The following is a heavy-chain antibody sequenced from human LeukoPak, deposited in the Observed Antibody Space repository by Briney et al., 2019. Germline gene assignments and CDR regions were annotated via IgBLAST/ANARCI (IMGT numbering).Heavy chain of an antibody. CDR3: ARADMSSDYTPNDY. Sequence: GASVKVSCKASGYTXTDFYMHWVRQAPGQGLEWMGWSNPNSGGTNYAQSFQGRVTMTRDTSISTAYMELSRLRSDDTAVYYCARADMSSDYTPNDYWGQGILSPSPQ. V-gene: IGHV1-2*02. CDR2: SNPNSGGT. CDR1: GYTXTDFY. J-gene: IGHJ4*02. D-gene: IGHD3-3*01.